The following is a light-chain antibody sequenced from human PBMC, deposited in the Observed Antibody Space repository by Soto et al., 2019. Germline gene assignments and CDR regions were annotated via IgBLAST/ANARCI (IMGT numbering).Light chain of an antibody. CDR3: QVWDTDSRV. Sequence: SYELTQPLSVSVALGQTARITCGGNNIGSKNVHWYQQKPGQAPVLVIYRDANRPSGIPERFSGSNSGNTATLTISRAQAGDEADYCQVWDTDSRVFGGGTKVTVL. CDR1: NIGSKN. V-gene: IGLV3-9*01. CDR2: RDA. J-gene: IGLJ2*01.